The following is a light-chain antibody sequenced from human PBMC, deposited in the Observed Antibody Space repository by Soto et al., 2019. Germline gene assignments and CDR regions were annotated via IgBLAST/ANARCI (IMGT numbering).Light chain of an antibody. J-gene: IGKJ4*01. CDR2: GAS. Sequence: EIVLTQFPGALSLSPGERVTLSCRASQTVSNTYLAWYQQKSGQAPKFLIYGASNRATGIPDRFSGSGSGTDFLLTSSELKPKDLPCNYCSSYAVFPPPSAGGTKWESK. CDR3: SSYAVFPPP. V-gene: IGKV3-20*01. CDR1: QTVSNTY.